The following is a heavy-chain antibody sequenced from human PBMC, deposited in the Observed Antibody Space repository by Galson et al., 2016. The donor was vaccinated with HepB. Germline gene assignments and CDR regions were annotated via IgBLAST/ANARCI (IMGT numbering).Heavy chain of an antibody. CDR2: IDHSGAT. J-gene: IGHJ5*02. D-gene: IGHD2-2*01. CDR1: GGSFCDDY. Sequence: SETLSLTCAVYGGSFCDDYWTWIRQPPGKGLGWIGDIDHSGATHYNPSLKGRVTISLDTSKNQFSLRQTSVTAADTAMYYCARGSREKYIVVVPAALFDPWGQGTLVTVSS. CDR3: ARGSREKYIVVVPAALFDP. V-gene: IGHV4-34*01.